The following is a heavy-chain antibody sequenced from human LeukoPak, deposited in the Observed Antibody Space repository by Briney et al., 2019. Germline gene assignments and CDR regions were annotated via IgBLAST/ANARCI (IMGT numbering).Heavy chain of an antibody. J-gene: IGHJ5*02. D-gene: IGHD3-3*01. V-gene: IGHV4-39*07. CDR1: GGSISTSRYY. CDR2: IYYSGTT. Sequence: SETLSLTCTVSGGSISTSRYYWGWIRQPPGKGLEWIGSIYYSGTTYYNLSLKSRVTISVDTSRNQFSLRLSSVTAADTAVYYCARGASTDYDFWSGYLNYWFDPWGQGTLVTVSS. CDR3: ARGASTDYDFWSGYLNYWFDP.